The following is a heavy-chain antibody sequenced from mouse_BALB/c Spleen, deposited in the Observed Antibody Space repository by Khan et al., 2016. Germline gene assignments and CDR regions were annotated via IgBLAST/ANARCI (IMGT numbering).Heavy chain of an antibody. V-gene: IGHV14-4*02. CDR3: TASYIGSAVYFDY. J-gene: IGHJ2*01. CDR2: IDPENGDT. CDR1: VFNIKDYY. D-gene: IGHD1-1*01. Sequence: VQLQQSGAELVRSGASVKLSCTASVFNIKDYYMHWVKQRPEQGLEWIGWIDPENGDTEYAPKVQGKATMTADTASNAAYLQFSSLTSEDSAVYYCTASYIGSAVYFDYWGQGTTLTVSS.